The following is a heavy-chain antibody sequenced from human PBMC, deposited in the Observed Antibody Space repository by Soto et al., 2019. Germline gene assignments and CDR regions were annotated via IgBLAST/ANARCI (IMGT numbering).Heavy chain of an antibody. CDR3: AKEMYSSSWYVFQN. V-gene: IGHV3-43*01. Sequence: GGSLRLSCAASGFTFDDYTMHWVRQAPGKGLEWVSLISWDGGSTYYADSVKGRFTISRDNSKNSLYLQMNSLRTEDTALYYCAKEMYSSSWYVFQNWGQGTLVTVSS. CDR1: GFTFDDYT. CDR2: ISWDGGST. D-gene: IGHD6-13*01. J-gene: IGHJ4*02.